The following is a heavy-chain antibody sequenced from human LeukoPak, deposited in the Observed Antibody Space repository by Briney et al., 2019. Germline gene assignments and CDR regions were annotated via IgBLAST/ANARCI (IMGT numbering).Heavy chain of an antibody. CDR2: ISYDGSNT. CDR3: AKERVISSSWYLSNYFDY. Sequence: PGRSLRLSCAASGFTFSSYGMHWVRQAPGKGLEWVAVISYDGSNTYYADSVKGRFTISRDNSKNTLYLQMNSLRAEDTAVYYCAKERVISSSWYLSNYFDYWGQGTLVIVSS. D-gene: IGHD6-13*01. J-gene: IGHJ4*02. CDR1: GFTFSSYG. V-gene: IGHV3-30*18.